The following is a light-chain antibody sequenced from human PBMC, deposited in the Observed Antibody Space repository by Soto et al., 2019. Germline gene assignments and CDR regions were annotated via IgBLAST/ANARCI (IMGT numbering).Light chain of an antibody. Sequence: QPVLTRPASVSSAPGQSLAISSTGTSRDVGSYNSVSWYQQYPGKAPKLMIHDVNNRPSGISDRFSGSKSGNTASLTISGLQAKDEADYYCSSFTPSTSCVFGTGTKVTV. CDR1: SRDVGSYNS. V-gene: IGLV2-14*03. CDR3: SSFTPSTSCV. J-gene: IGLJ1*01. CDR2: DVN.